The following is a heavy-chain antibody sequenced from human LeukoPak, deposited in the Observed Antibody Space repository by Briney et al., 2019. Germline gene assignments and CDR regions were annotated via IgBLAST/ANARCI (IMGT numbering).Heavy chain of an antibody. Sequence: SETLSLTCTVSGYSISSGYYWGWIRQPPGKGLEWIGSIYHSGSTYYNPSLKSRVTISVDTSKNQFSLKLSSVTAADTAVYYCARVGGYSGYDLEDYWGQGTLVTVSS. CDR1: GYSISSGYY. J-gene: IGHJ4*02. D-gene: IGHD5-12*01. V-gene: IGHV4-38-2*02. CDR3: ARVGGYSGYDLEDY. CDR2: IYHSGST.